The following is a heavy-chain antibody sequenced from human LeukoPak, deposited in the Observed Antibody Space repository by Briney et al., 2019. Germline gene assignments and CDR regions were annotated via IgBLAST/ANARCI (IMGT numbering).Heavy chain of an antibody. V-gene: IGHV4-4*07. Sequence: PSETLSLTCTVSGGSISSYYWSWIRQPAGKGLEWIGRIYTSGSTNYNPSLKSRVTISVDTSKNQFSLKLSSVTAADTAVYYCARDKYSSGWGPNWFDPWGQGTLVTVSS. CDR3: ARDKYSSGWGPNWFDP. J-gene: IGHJ5*02. D-gene: IGHD6-19*01. CDR2: IYTSGST. CDR1: GGSISSYY.